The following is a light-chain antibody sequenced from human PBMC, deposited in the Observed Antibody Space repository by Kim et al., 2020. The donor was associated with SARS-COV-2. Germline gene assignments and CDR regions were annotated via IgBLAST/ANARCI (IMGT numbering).Light chain of an antibody. J-gene: IGLJ2*01. CDR2: EVT. Sequence: GQSVTISCTGTSSDVGGYNYVSWCQQHPGKAPKLMISEVTKRPSGVPDRFSGSKTGNTASLTVSGLQAEDEADYYCCSYAGSNSLIFGGGTQLTVL. CDR1: SSDVGGYNY. V-gene: IGLV2-8*01. CDR3: CSYAGSNSLI.